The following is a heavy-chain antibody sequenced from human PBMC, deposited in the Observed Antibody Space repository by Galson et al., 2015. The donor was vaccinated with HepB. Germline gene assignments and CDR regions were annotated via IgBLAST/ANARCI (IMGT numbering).Heavy chain of an antibody. D-gene: IGHD2-15*01. CDR3: AKDQVVVVAAAYNWFDP. J-gene: IGHJ5*02. V-gene: IGHV3-23*01. CDR1: GFTFSSYA. Sequence: SLRLSCAASGFTFSSYAMSWVRQAPGKGLEWVSAISGSGGSTYYADSVKGRFTISRDNSKNTLYLQMNSLRAEDTAVYYCAKDQVVVVAAAYNWFDPWGQGTLVTVSS. CDR2: ISGSGGST.